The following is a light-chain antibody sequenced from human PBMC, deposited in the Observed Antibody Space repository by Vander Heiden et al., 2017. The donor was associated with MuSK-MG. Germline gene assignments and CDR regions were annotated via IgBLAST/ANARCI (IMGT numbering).Light chain of an antibody. J-gene: IGKJ2*01. CDR1: QSVLYNSNNKNY. Sequence: DIVMTQSPDSLPVSMGERATLNCKSSQSVLYNSNNKNYLAWYQQKPGQPPKLLIYWASARESGVPDRFSGSGSGTDFTLTISSLQAEDVAVYYCQQHYTTSYTFGQGTKLEIK. V-gene: IGKV4-1*01. CDR2: WAS. CDR3: QQHYTTSYT.